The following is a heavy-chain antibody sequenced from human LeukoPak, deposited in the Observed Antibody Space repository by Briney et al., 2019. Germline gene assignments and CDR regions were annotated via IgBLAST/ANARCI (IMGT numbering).Heavy chain of an antibody. CDR3: ARDNRARRFIDY. Sequence: ASVKVSCKASGYTFTRYYMHWVRQAPGQGREWMGWINPNSGGTNYAQKFQGRVTMTRDTSISTAYMELRRLRSDDTAVYNCARDNRARRFIDYRGQGTLVTV. V-gene: IGHV1-2*02. D-gene: IGHD6-6*01. CDR2: INPNSGGT. J-gene: IGHJ4*02. CDR1: GYTFTRYY.